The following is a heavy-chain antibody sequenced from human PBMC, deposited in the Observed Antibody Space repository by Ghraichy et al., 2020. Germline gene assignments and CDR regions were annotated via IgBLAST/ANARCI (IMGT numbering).Heavy chain of an antibody. J-gene: IGHJ6*02. CDR1: GFTFSMYA. CDR2: VSGTGDST. V-gene: IGHV3-23*01. D-gene: IGHD2-15*01. Sequence: GGSLRLSCAASGFTFSMYAMSWVRQAPGKGLEWVSGVSGTGDSTYYADSVKGRFTISRDNAKNTLYLQMNSLRAEDTAVYYCAILGVVTDVWGQGTTVTVSS. CDR3: AILGVVTDV.